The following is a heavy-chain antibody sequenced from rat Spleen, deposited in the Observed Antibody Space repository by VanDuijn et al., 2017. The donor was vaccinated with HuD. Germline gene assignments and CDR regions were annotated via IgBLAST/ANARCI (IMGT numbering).Heavy chain of an antibody. J-gene: IGHJ2*01. CDR3: AREVYPGPRGFDY. CDR1: GFSLTSYN. CDR2: IWTGGST. V-gene: IGHV2-30*01. Sequence: QVQLKESGPGLVQPSQTLSLTCSVSGFSLTSYNLHWVRQPTGKGLEWMGIIWTGGSTEYSSALKSRLSISRDTSKSQGFLKKNSLRTEDIATDYCAREVYPGPRGFDYWGQGVMVTVSS. D-gene: IGHD1-4*01.